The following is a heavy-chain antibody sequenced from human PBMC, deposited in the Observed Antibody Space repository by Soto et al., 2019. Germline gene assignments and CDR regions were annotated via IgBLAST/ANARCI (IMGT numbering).Heavy chain of an antibody. V-gene: IGHV1-3*01. CDR2: INAGNGNT. CDR3: ARGALVAKVYYHYLMDV. J-gene: IGHJ6*03. Sequence: ASVKVSCKASGYTFTSYAMHWVRQAPGQRLEWMGWINAGNGNTKYSQKFQGRVTITRDTSASTAYMELSSLRSEDTAVYYCARGALVAKVYYHYLMDVWGKGTTVIVSS. CDR1: GYTFTSYA. D-gene: IGHD5-12*01.